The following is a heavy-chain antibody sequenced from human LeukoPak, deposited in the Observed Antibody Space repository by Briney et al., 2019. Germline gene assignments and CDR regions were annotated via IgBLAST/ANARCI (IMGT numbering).Heavy chain of an antibody. V-gene: IGHV1-46*01. CDR2: INPNGGST. Sequence: ASVKVSCKASGYTFTRYYIHWVRQAPGQGLEWMGIINPNGGSTTFAQKFQGRVTMTRDKSTSTVYMELSSLRSEDTAVYYCARVEMQYCNGGNCYSGFDYWGQGTLVTVSS. J-gene: IGHJ4*02. D-gene: IGHD2-15*01. CDR3: ARVEMQYCNGGNCYSGFDY. CDR1: GYTFTRYY.